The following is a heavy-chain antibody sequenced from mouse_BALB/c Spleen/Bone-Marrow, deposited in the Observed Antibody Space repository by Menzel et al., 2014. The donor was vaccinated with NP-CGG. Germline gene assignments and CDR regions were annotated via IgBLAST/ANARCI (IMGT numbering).Heavy chain of an antibody. V-gene: IGHV1-7*01. J-gene: IGHJ3*01. CDR3: ARGRFAY. CDR1: GYTFTSYW. CDR2: INPSTGYT. Sequence: QVHVKQSGAELAKPGASVKMSCKASGYTFTSYWMHWVKQRPGQGLEWIGYINPSTGYTEYNQKSKDKATLTADKSSSTAYMQLSSLTSEDSAVYFCARGRFAYWGQGTLVTVSA.